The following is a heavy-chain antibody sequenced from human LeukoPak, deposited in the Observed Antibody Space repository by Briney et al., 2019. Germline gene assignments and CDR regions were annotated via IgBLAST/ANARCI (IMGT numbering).Heavy chain of an antibody. CDR2: IRSKTNNYAT. Sequence: GGSLRLSCAASGFTFSGSDIHWVRQAAGKGLEWVGHIRSKTNNYATADAASVKGRFTFSRDDSKNTAYIQMNSLKTEDTAVYYCTRHNYDRSVYGALDIWGQGTMVTVSS. J-gene: IGHJ3*02. CDR3: TRHNYDRSVYGALDI. V-gene: IGHV3-73*01. CDR1: GFTFSGSD. D-gene: IGHD3-22*01.